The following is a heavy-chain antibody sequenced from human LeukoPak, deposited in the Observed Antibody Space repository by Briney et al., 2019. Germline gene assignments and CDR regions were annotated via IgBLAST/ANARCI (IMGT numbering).Heavy chain of an antibody. Sequence: SETQSLTCAVYGGSFSGYYWSWIRQPPGKGLEWIGEINHSGSTNYNPSLKSRVTISVDTSKNQFSLKLSSVTAADTAVYYCARRYSTHDAFDIWGQGTMVTVSS. J-gene: IGHJ3*02. CDR2: INHSGST. CDR3: ARRYSTHDAFDI. D-gene: IGHD6-13*01. CDR1: GGSFSGYY. V-gene: IGHV4-34*01.